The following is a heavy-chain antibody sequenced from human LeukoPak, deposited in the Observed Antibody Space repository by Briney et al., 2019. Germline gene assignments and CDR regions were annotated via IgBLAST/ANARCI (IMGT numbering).Heavy chain of an antibody. J-gene: IGHJ4*02. CDR1: GFTFSSYA. CDR3: AKSGPSYYGDYGPSLNYFDY. Sequence: PGGSLRLSCAASGFTFSSYAMHWVRQAPGKGLKWVAVISYDGSNKYYADSVKGRFTISRDNSKNSLYLQMNSLRAEDTALYYCAKSGPSYYGDYGPSLNYFDYWGQGTLVTVSS. D-gene: IGHD4-17*01. CDR2: ISYDGSNK. V-gene: IGHV3-30-3*02.